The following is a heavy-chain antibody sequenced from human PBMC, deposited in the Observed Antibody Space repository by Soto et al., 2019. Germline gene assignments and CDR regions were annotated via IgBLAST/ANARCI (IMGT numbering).Heavy chain of an antibody. J-gene: IGHJ6*03. V-gene: IGHV3-33*01. CDR3: ARDRLQQLGPPYAYYYMDV. CDR2: IWFDGSSQ. Sequence: QVQLVESGGGVVQPGRSLRLSCESSGFTFSRYGMHWVRQAPGKGLEWVGVIWFDGSSQFYADSVKGRFTFSRDNSKNTLYLQMNSLRAEDTAVYYCARDRLQQLGPPYAYYYMDVWGKGTTVTVSS. D-gene: IGHD6-13*01. CDR1: GFTFSRYG.